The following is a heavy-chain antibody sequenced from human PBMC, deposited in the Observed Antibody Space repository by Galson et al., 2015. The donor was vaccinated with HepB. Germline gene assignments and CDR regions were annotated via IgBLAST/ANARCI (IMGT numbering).Heavy chain of an antibody. Sequence: SETLSLTCAVSGYSISSGYYWGWIRQPPGKGLEWIGSIYHSGSTYYNPSLKSRVTISVDTSKNQFSLKLSSVTAADTAVYYCASLPLGRGGGWNRWDWFDPWGQGTLVTVSS. CDR3: ASLPLGRGGGWNRWDWFDP. D-gene: IGHD6-19*01. CDR2: IYHSGST. J-gene: IGHJ5*02. V-gene: IGHV4-38-2*01. CDR1: GYSISSGYY.